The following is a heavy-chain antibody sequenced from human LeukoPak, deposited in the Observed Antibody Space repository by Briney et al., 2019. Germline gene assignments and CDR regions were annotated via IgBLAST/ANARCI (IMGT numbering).Heavy chain of an antibody. CDR2: MNPNSGNT. Sequence: GASVKVSCKASGYTFTSYDINWVRQATGQGLEWMGWMNPNSGNTGYAQKFQGRVTMTRNTSISTAYMELSSLRSEDTAVYYCARVSGSSWYGGRYYYGMDVWGQGTTVAVSS. CDR3: ARVSGSSWYGGRYYYGMDV. CDR1: GYTFTSYD. V-gene: IGHV1-8*01. J-gene: IGHJ6*02. D-gene: IGHD6-13*01.